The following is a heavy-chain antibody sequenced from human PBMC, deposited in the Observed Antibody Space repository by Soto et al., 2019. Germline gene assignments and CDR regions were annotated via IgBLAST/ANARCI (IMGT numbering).Heavy chain of an antibody. CDR3: ASTNSLTGYYFYYYYGMDV. V-gene: IGHV4-4*02. J-gene: IGHJ6*02. Sequence: QVQLQESGPGLVKPSGTLSLTCAVSGGSISSSNWWSWVRQPPGKGLEWIGEIYHSGSTNYNPSLKSRVTISVDKSKNQFSLKRSSVTAADTAVYYCASTNSLTGYYFYYYYGMDVWGQGTTVTVSS. CDR2: IYHSGST. D-gene: IGHD3-9*01. CDR1: GGSISSSNW.